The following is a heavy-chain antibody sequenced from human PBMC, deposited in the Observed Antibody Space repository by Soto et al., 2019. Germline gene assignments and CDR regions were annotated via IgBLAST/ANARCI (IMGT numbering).Heavy chain of an antibody. V-gene: IGHV4-61*01. CDR2: IYYSGST. CDR3: ARAAYYDFWSGYSNWFDP. D-gene: IGHD3-3*01. CDR1: GGSVSSGSYY. Sequence: QVQLQESGPGLVKPSETLSLTCTVSGGSVSSGSYYWSWIRQPPGKGLEWTGYIYYSGSTNYNPSLKSRVPISVDTSKNQFALKLSSVTAEDTAVYSWARAAYYDFWSGYSNWFDPCGQGTLVTVSS. J-gene: IGHJ5*02.